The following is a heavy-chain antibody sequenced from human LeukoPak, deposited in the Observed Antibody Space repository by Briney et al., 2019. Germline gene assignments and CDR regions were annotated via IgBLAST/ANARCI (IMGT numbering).Heavy chain of an antibody. J-gene: IGHJ3*02. V-gene: IGHV3-21*01. D-gene: IGHD3-22*01. CDR3: ARRHPYDSSGYYSDAFDI. Sequence: GGSLRLSCAASGFSFSSYRMNWVRQAPGKGLEWVSSVSNSGDYIHYADSVKGRFTISRDNAKNSLYLQMNSLRAEDTAVYYCARRHPYDSSGYYSDAFDIWGQGTMVTVSS. CDR1: GFSFSSYR. CDR2: VSNSGDYI.